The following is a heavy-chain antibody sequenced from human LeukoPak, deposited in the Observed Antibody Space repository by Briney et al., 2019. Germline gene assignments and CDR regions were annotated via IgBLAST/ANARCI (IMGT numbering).Heavy chain of an antibody. CDR1: GFTFNSYG. CDR2: IRYDGSNK. D-gene: IGHD6-19*01. V-gene: IGHV3-30*02. J-gene: IGHJ4*02. Sequence: GGSLRLSCAASGFTFNSYGMHWVRQAPGKRLEWAAFIRYDGSNKYYADSVKGRFTISRDNSKNTLYLQMNSLRAEDTAVYYCAKDKGSGWSPLDYWGQGTLVTVSS. CDR3: AKDKGSGWSPLDY.